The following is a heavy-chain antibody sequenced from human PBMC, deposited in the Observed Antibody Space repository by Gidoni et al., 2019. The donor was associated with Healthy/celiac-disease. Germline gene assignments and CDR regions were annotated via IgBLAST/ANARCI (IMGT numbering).Heavy chain of an antibody. Sequence: EVQLLESGGGLVQPGGSLRLSCAASGFTCSRYAISWVRQAPGKGLEWVSDIIGSGGSTYYAYSVKGRFTSSRDNSKNTLYLQMNSLRAEDTAVYYCAKSSRVAAGPFDYWGQGTLVTVSS. CDR3: AKSSRVAAGPFDY. V-gene: IGHV3-23*01. D-gene: IGHD6-13*01. J-gene: IGHJ4*02. CDR2: IIGSGGST. CDR1: GFTCSRYA.